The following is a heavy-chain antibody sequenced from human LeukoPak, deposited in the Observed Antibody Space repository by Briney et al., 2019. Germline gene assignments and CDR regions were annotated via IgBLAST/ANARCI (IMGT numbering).Heavy chain of an antibody. CDR3: ATAEYRDSSGYYRPTPVY. J-gene: IGHJ4*02. CDR1: GFTFSSYW. D-gene: IGHD3-22*01. V-gene: IGHV3-74*01. CDR2: INSDGSST. Sequence: PGGSLRLSCAASGFTFSSYWMHWVRQAPGKGLVWVSRINSDGSSTNYADSVKGRFTISRDNAEDTLYLQMNSLRAEGTAVYYCATAEYRDSSGYYRPTPVYWGQGTLVTVSS.